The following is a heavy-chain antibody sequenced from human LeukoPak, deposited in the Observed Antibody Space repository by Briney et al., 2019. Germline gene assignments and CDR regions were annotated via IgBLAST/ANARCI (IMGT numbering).Heavy chain of an antibody. CDR2: INPNSGGT. CDR3: ARGATPQQQLPFDY. CDR1: GYTFTGYY. Sequence: ASVKVSCKASGYTFTGYYIHWVRQAPGQGLEWMGWINPNSGGTNYAQKFQGRVTMTRDTSISTAYMELSRLRSDDTAVYYCARGATPQQQLPFDYWGQGTLVTVSS. D-gene: IGHD6-13*01. V-gene: IGHV1-2*02. J-gene: IGHJ4*02.